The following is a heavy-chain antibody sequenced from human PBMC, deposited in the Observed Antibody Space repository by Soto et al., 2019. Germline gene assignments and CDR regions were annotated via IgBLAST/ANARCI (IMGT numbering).Heavy chain of an antibody. CDR2: ISYNGANT. J-gene: IGHJ4*02. V-gene: IGHV3-23*01. CDR1: GFTFRSYA. CDR3: ARYIRGPTVFYFDF. D-gene: IGHD1-1*01. Sequence: GGSLRLSCAASGFTFRSYAMTWVRQAPGQGLEWVSVISYNGANTYYADSVKGRFTISRDNSKGTVNLQMNTLRVEDTAVYYCARYIRGPTVFYFDFWGPGVLVTV.